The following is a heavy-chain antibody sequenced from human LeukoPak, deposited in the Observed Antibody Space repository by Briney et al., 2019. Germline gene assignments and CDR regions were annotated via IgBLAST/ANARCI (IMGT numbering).Heavy chain of an antibody. V-gene: IGHV1-8*03. CDR3: ARGKDIAMGY. J-gene: IGHJ4*02. CDR1: AYTFTSYD. D-gene: IGHD5-24*01. CDR2: MTPNSGTT. Sequence: ASVKLSFNSSAYTFTSYDNNLVRQPTAPGHEWMGRMTPNSGTTAYAQTFQGRVATTRNTPIITAYIELSSLRSEDTAVYYCARGKDIAMGYWGQGTLVTVSS.